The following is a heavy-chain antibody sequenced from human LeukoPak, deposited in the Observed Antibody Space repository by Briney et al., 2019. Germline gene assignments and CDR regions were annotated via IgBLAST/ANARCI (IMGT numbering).Heavy chain of an antibody. CDR1: GFTFSGYE. CDR2: ISSSGNSI. D-gene: IGHD6-13*01. J-gene: IGHJ1*01. Sequence: PGGSLRLSRTASGFTFSGYEMNWVCQAPGKGLEWVSYISSSGNSIYYADSVKGRFTISRDHAKNSLYLQMNSLRAEDMAVYYCARGWFGSCWGQGTLVTVPS. V-gene: IGHV3-48*03. CDR3: ARGWFGSC.